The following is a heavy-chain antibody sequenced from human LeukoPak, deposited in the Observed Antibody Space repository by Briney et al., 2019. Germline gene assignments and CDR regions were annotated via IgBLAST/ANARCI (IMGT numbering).Heavy chain of an antibody. J-gene: IGHJ4*02. V-gene: IGHV3-11*01. CDR2: ISSSDTTM. Sequence: GGSLRLSCAASGFTFRDYDMTWIRQAPGKGLEWVSYISSSDTTMYNADSVKGRFTISRDNSKNTLYLQMNSLRAEDTAVYYCARSIRGYSYVLDYWGQGTLVTVAS. CDR1: GFTFRDYD. D-gene: IGHD5-18*01. CDR3: ARSIRGYSYVLDY.